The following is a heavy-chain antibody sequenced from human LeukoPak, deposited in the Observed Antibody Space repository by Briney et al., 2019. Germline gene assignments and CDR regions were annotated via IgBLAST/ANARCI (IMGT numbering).Heavy chain of an antibody. V-gene: IGHV1-2*02. CDR2: INPNSGGT. D-gene: IGHD3-22*01. CDR1: GYTFTGYY. Sequence: ASVKVSCKASGYTFTGYYMHWVRQAPGQGLEWMGWINPNSGGTNYAQKFQGRVTMTRDTSISTAYMELSRLRSDDTAVYYCARATGITMIVVGWDYWGQGTLATVSS. J-gene: IGHJ4*02. CDR3: ARATGITMIVVGWDY.